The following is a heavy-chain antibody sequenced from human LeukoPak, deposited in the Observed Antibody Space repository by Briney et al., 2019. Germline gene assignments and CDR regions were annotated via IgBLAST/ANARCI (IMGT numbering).Heavy chain of an antibody. CDR1: GFTFSSHA. CDR2: ITASGGDT. CDR3: AKDGWGVATIGDFDY. Sequence: PGGSLRLSCAASGFTFSSHARSWVRQAPGKGLQWVSGITASGGDTFYADSVTGRFTIFRDNSRNILYLQMDSLRAEDTAVYYCAKDGWGVATIGDFDYGGQGPRVPVSA. J-gene: IGHJ4*02. D-gene: IGHD5-24*01. V-gene: IGHV3-23*01.